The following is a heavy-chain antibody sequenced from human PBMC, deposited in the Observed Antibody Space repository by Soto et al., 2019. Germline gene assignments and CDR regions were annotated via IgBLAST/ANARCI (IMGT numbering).Heavy chain of an antibody. Sequence: VGSLRLSCAASGFTFSSYWMSWVRQAPGKGLEWVANIKQDGSEKYYVDSVKGRFTISRDNAKNSLYLQMNSPRAEDTAVYYCARPRAALNYFDYWGQGTLVTVSS. CDR2: IKQDGSEK. D-gene: IGHD6-25*01. CDR3: ARPRAALNYFDY. J-gene: IGHJ4*02. V-gene: IGHV3-7*03. CDR1: GFTFSSYW.